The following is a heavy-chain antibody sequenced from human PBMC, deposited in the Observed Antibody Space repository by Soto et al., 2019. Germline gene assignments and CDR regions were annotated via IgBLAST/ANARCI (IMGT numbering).Heavy chain of an antibody. D-gene: IGHD4-17*01. J-gene: IGHJ4*02. CDR3: AKLRGDYTVFDY. CDR2: IKQDGSVK. CDR1: GFTFSNYW. Sequence: LRLSCAPSGFTFSNYWMRWVRQAPGQGLEWVASIKQDGSVKHYVDSVKGRFTISRDNAEKSLHLQMNSLRAEDTAVYYCAKLRGDYTVFDYWGQGARVTVSS. V-gene: IGHV3-7*03.